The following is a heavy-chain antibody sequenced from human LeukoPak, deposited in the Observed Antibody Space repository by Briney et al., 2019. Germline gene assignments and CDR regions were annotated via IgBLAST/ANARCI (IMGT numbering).Heavy chain of an antibody. D-gene: IGHD3/OR15-3a*01. V-gene: IGHV4-34*01. CDR1: GGSLSGYY. Sequence: PSETLSLTCAVYGGSLSGYYWSWIRQPPGKGREWIGEIHYSGATNYGPSLKSRATISADMSNNRLSLRLTSVPAADTAVFYCARGNLDGYYFAYWGQGTQVPVSS. CDR2: IHYSGAT. J-gene: IGHJ4*02. CDR3: ARGNLDGYYFAY.